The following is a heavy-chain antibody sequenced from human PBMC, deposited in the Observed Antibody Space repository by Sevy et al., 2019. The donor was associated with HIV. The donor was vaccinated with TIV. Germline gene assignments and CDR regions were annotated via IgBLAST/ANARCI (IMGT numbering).Heavy chain of an antibody. V-gene: IGHV3-30-3*01. Sequence: WVRQPPGKGLEWVAVISYDGSNKYYADSVKGRFTISRDNSKNTLYLQMNSLRAEDTAVYYCASFIVLMVYANDYYYYGMDVWGQGTTVTVSS. J-gene: IGHJ6*02. CDR3: ASFIVLMVYANDYYYYGMDV. D-gene: IGHD2-8*01. CDR2: ISYDGSNK.